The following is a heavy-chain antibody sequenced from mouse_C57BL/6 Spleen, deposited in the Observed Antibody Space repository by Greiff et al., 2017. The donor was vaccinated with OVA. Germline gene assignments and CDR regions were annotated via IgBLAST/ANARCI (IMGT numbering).Heavy chain of an antibody. CDR1: GYTFTSYW. D-gene: IGHD1-1*01. CDR3: AYGSSHYYAMDY. J-gene: IGHJ4*01. V-gene: IGHV1-50*01. Sequence: VQLQQPGAELVKPGASVKLSCKASGYTFTSYWMQWVKQRPGQGLEWIGEIDPSDSYTNYNQKFKGKATLTVDTSSSTAYMQLSSLTSEDSAVYYCAYGSSHYYAMDYWGQGTSVTVSS. CDR2: IDPSDSYT.